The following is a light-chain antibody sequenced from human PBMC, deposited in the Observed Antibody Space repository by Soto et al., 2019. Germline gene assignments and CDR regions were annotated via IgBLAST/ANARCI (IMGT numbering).Light chain of an antibody. Sequence: QLVLTQSPSASASLGASVKLTCTLSSGHSDYGIAWHQQQPDKGPRYLMKLNRDGSHNKGDGIPDRFSGSSSGAERYLIIPRLQSDGEADHYCQTVETFGVFGGGTKLTVL. J-gene: IGLJ2*01. V-gene: IGLV4-69*01. CDR1: SGHSDYG. CDR2: LNRDGSH. CDR3: QTVETFGV.